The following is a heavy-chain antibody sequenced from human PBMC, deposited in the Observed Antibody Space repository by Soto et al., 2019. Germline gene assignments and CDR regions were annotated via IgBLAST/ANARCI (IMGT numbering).Heavy chain of an antibody. J-gene: IGHJ5*02. CDR2: IWYDGTNQ. CDR1: GFRFNDYG. Sequence: QAHLVESGGGVVQPGRALRLSCAASGFRFNDYGMHWVRQAPGKGLDWLAVIWYDGTNQYYADSVKGRFTISRDNSTNTLYLQMDSLRAEDTAVYYCARGGSAGYCSSTNLFPLHHWGQGALVTVSS. D-gene: IGHD2-2*01. CDR3: ARGGSAGYCSSTNLFPLHH. V-gene: IGHV3-33*01.